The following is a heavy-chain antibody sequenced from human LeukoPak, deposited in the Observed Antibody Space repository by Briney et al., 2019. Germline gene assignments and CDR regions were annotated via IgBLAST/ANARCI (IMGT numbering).Heavy chain of an antibody. D-gene: IGHD2-15*01. V-gene: IGHV1-69*06. J-gene: IGHJ5*02. CDR3: AREARVAATHYWFDP. Sequence: SVKVSCKASGGTFSSYAISWVRQAPGQGLEWMGGIIPIFGTANYAQKFQGRVTITADKSTSTAYMELSSLRSEDTAVYYCAREARVAATHYWFDPWGQGTLVTVSS. CDR2: IIPIFGTA. CDR1: GGTFSSYA.